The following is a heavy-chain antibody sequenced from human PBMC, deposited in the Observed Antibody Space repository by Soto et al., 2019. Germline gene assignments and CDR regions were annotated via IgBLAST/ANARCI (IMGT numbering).Heavy chain of an antibody. V-gene: IGHV4-39*01. CDR2: IYYSGST. Sequence: SETLSLTCTVSCGSISSSSYYFGGIRHPPGNFLELIGSIYYSGSTYYNPSLKSRVTISVDTSKNQFSLKLSSVTAADTAVYYCARVFYYYDSSGYSVGYDAFDIWGQGTMVTVSS. D-gene: IGHD3-22*01. CDR3: ARVFYYYDSSGYSVGYDAFDI. CDR1: CGSISSSSYY. J-gene: IGHJ3*02.